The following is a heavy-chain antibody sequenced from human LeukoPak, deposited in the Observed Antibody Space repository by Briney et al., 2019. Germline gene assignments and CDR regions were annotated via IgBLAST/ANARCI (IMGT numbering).Heavy chain of an antibody. CDR2: IYYSGST. D-gene: IGHD6-25*01. CDR1: GGSISSYY. V-gene: IGHV4-59*08. CDR3: ARQGGGFWYFDL. J-gene: IGHJ2*01. Sequence: SETLSLTCTVSGGSISSYYWSWIRQPPGKGLEWIGYIYYSGSTNYNPSLKSRVTISVDTSKNQFSLKLSSVTAADTAVYYCARQGGGFWYFDLWGRGTLVTVSS.